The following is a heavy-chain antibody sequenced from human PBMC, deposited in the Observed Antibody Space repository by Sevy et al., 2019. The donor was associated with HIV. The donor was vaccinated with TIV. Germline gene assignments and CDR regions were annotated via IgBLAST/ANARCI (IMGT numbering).Heavy chain of an antibody. CDR1: GGSISSYY. V-gene: IGHV4-59*01. CDR3: ARAKYIVGATSEHWFDP. J-gene: IGHJ5*02. D-gene: IGHD1-26*01. Sequence: SETLSLTCTVSGGSISSYYWSWIRQPPGKGLEWIGYIYYGGSTNYNPSLKSRVTISVDTSKNQFSLKLGSVTAADTAVYYCARAKYIVGATSEHWFDPWGQGTLVTVSS. CDR2: IYYGGST.